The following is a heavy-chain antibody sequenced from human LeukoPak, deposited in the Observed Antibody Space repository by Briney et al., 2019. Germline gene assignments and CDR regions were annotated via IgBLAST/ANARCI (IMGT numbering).Heavy chain of an antibody. CDR2: IYYSGST. CDR1: GGSISSYY. CDR3: ARGDGYCSSTSCFFDAFDI. V-gene: IGHV4-59*01. J-gene: IGHJ3*02. D-gene: IGHD2-2*01. Sequence: SETLSLTCTVSGGSISSYYWSWTRQPPGKGLEWIGYIYYSGSTNYNPSLKSRVTISVDTSKNQFSLKLSSVTAADTAVYYCARGDGYCSSTSCFFDAFDIWGQGTMVTVSS.